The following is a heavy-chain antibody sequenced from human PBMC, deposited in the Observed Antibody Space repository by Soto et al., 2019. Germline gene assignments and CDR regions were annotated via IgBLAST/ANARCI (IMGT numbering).Heavy chain of an antibody. CDR1: GFTVNSNY. CDR2: IYNGDIT. J-gene: IGHJ2*01. Sequence: VQLVESGGGLVQPGGSLRLSCAASGFTVNSNYMTWVRQAPGKGLEWVSVIYNGDITYYADSVKGRFTISRDNSKNTLYLQMNSLRAEDTAVYYCARGSIVGATWYFDLWGRGTLVTVSS. D-gene: IGHD1-26*01. V-gene: IGHV3-66*01. CDR3: ARGSIVGATWYFDL.